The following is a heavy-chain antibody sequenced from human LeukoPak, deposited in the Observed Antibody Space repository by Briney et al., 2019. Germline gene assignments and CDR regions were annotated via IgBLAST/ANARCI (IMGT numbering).Heavy chain of an antibody. J-gene: IGHJ6*02. Sequence: SETLSLTCTVSGGAISTSGHYWAWVRQPPGRGLEWIASFNYPGTTHYSPSLASRVTISVDTSRTQFSLKLSSLTAADMAVYFCARLGSNGGQYYSGLDVWGQGTTVAVSS. CDR3: ARLGSNGGQYYSGLDV. V-gene: IGHV4-39*01. CDR2: FNYPGTT. D-gene: IGHD6-19*01. CDR1: GGAISTSGHY.